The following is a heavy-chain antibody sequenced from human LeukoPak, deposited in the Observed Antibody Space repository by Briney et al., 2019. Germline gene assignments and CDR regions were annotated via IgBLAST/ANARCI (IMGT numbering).Heavy chain of an antibody. Sequence: GGSLRLSCAASGFTFSSYAMSWVRQAPGKGLEWVSAISGSGGSTYYADSVKGRFTIPRDNSRNTLYLQMNSLRAEDTAVYYCVKERDRGTDVADDFDFWGQGTLVTVSS. D-gene: IGHD6-19*01. V-gene: IGHV3-23*01. J-gene: IGHJ4*02. CDR1: GFTFSSYA. CDR3: VKERDRGTDVADDFDF. CDR2: ISGSGGST.